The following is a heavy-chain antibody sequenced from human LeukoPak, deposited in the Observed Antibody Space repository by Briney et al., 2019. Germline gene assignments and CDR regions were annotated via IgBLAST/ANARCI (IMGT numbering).Heavy chain of an antibody. CDR3: ARAPYYYESSGGTGWFDP. CDR1: GGTFSSYV. V-gene: IGHV1-69*13. J-gene: IGHJ5*02. D-gene: IGHD3-22*01. Sequence: SVKASCKASGGTFSSYVISWVRQARGQGLEWMGGIISMFNRADYAQKFQGRVTITADESTDIVYMELSSLRSEDTAVYYCARAPYYYESSGGTGWFDPWGQGTLVTVSS. CDR2: IISMFNRA.